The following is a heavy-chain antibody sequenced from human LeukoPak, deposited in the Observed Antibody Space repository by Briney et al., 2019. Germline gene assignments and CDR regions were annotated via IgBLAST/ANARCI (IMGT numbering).Heavy chain of an antibody. Sequence: GGSLRLSCAASGFTFSSYGMHWVRQAPGKGLEWVAVISYDGSNKYYAGSVKGRFTISRDNSKNTLYLQMNSLGAEDTAVYYCAKDLVTWASGNWYFDLWGRGTLVTVSS. V-gene: IGHV3-30*18. CDR3: AKDLVTWASGNWYFDL. D-gene: IGHD2-21*02. J-gene: IGHJ2*01. CDR1: GFTFSSYG. CDR2: ISYDGSNK.